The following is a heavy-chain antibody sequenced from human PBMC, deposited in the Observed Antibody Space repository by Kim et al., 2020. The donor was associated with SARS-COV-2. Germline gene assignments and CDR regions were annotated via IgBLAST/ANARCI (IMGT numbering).Heavy chain of an antibody. D-gene: IGHD2-21*02. J-gene: IGHJ6*02. CDR3: ARDRGVVTPWEVLGSSFVCYGMDV. CDR1: GYTFTSYY. Sequence: ASVKVSCKASGYTFTSYYMHWVRQAPGQGLEWMGIINPSGGSTSYAQKFQGRVTMTRDTSTSTVYMELSSLRSEDTAVYYCARDRGVVTPWEVLGSSFVCYGMDVWGQGTTVTVSS. V-gene: IGHV1-46*01. CDR2: INPSGGST.